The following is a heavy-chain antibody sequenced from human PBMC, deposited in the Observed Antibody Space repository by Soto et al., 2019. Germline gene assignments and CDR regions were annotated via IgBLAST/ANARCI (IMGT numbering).Heavy chain of an antibody. Sequence: QVQLVQSGAEVKKPGSSVEVSCKASGGVFRNYAINWVRQAPGQGLEWMGGIIPVFGTADYPQKFQGRVTITADESTTTAYMELTSLKTEDTAVYFCARDRWGSYSFESWGQGTLVTVAS. J-gene: IGHJ5*01. D-gene: IGHD1-26*01. CDR3: ARDRWGSYSFES. CDR1: GGVFRNYA. V-gene: IGHV1-69*01. CDR2: IIPVFGTA.